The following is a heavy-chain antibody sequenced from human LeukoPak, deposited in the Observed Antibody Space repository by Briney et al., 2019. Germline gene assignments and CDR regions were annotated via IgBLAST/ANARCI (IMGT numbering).Heavy chain of an antibody. D-gene: IGHD4-17*01. CDR1: GGSISSSSYY. V-gene: IGHV4-39*07. Sequence: SETLSLTCTVSGGSISSSSYYWGWIRQPPGKGLEWIGSIYYSGSTYYNPSLKSRVTISVDTSKNQFSLKLSSVTAADTAVYYCARDAVTTRCFDYWGQGTLVTVSS. J-gene: IGHJ4*02. CDR3: ARDAVTTRCFDY. CDR2: IYYSGST.